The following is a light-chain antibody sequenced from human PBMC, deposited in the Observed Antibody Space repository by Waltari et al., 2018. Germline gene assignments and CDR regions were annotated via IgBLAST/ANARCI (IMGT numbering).Light chain of an antibody. J-gene: IGLJ3*02. V-gene: IGLV2-8*01. CDR1: SSAY. Sequence: QSVLTQPPFASGSPGQSVTSSCTGPSSAYVSWFQHHPGKAPKLMIYEVSKRPSGVPDRFSGSKSGNTASLTVSGLQADDEAHYYCSSYADNTLVFGGGTKLTVL. CDR3: SSYADNTLV. CDR2: EVS.